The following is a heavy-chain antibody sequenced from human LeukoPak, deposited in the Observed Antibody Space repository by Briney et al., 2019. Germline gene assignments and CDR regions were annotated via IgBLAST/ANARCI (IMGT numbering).Heavy chain of an antibody. J-gene: IGHJ6*02. V-gene: IGHV4-59*01. CDR2: IYDSGST. CDR3: ARGGTGYDSFYYFGMDV. Sequence: PSETLSLTCTVSSGFISSYYWSWIRQPPGKGLEWIGYIYDSGSTNYNPSLKSRVTISVDTSKNQFSLKLSSVTAADTAVYYCARGGTGYDSFYYFGMDVWGQGTTVTVSS. CDR1: SGFISSYY. D-gene: IGHD5-12*01.